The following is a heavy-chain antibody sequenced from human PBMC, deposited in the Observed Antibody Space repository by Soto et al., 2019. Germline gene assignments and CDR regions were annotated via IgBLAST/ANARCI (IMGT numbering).Heavy chain of an antibody. Sequence: QVQLHQWGAGLLKPSETLSLTCAVFDESLSDYYYTWTRQPPGKGLEWIGEIHPSGSTHYNPSLPTRVTLSQDTSKKHFSLTLLSVTAADTAVYYCSRGIDAYKGGRTWGQGTLVTVSS. D-gene: IGHD1-1*01. CDR1: DESLSDYY. J-gene: IGHJ5*02. CDR3: SRGIDAYKGGRT. V-gene: IGHV4-34*01. CDR2: IHPSGST.